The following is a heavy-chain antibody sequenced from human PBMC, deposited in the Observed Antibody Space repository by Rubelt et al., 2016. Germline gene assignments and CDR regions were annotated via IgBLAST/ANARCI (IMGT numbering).Heavy chain of an antibody. D-gene: IGHD3-22*01. CDR3: AKDHGGYPYYYYDMDV. J-gene: IGHJ6*02. CDR2: VSGSGGST. CDR1: GFTFSDYL. Sequence: GGGVVQPGRSLRLSCAASGFTFSDYLMHWVRQAPGKGLAWVSAVSGSGGSTYYADSVKGRFTISRDNSKNTLYLQMNSLRAEDTAVYYCAKDHGGYPYYYYDMDVWGQGTTVTVSS. V-gene: IGHV3-23*01.